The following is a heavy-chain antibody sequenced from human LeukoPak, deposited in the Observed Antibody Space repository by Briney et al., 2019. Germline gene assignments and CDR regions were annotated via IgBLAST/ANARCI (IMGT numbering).Heavy chain of an antibody. J-gene: IGHJ3*02. CDR2: IIPIFGTA. V-gene: IGHV1-69*13. Sequence: SVKVSCKASGGTFSSYAISWVRQAPGQGLEWMGGIIPIFGTANYAQKFQGRVTITADESTSTAYIELSSLRSEDTAVYYCARAGIAATDAFDIWGQGTMVTVSS. CDR1: GGTFSSYA. CDR3: ARAGIAATDAFDI. D-gene: IGHD6-13*01.